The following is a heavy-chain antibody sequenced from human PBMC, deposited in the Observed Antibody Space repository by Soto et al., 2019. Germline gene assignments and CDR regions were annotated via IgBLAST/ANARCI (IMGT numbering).Heavy chain of an antibody. CDR3: ARLATATPPYYFDY. J-gene: IGHJ4*02. Sequence: ASVKVSCKASGYTFTSYDINWVRQATGQGLEWMGWMNPNSGNTGYAQKFQGRVTMTRDRSTSTVYMELSSLRSEDTAVYYCARLATATPPYYFDYWGQGTLVTVSS. V-gene: IGHV1-8*01. CDR2: MNPNSGNT. CDR1: GYTFTSYD.